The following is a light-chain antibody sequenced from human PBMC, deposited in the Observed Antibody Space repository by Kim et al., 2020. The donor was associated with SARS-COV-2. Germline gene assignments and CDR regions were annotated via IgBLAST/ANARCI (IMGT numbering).Light chain of an antibody. J-gene: IGKJ4*01. CDR3: QQYYSTPLT. CDR1: QSVLYSSNNKNY. V-gene: IGKV4-1*01. Sequence: ANIKCKYSQSVLYSSNNKNYLAWYQQKPGQPPKLLIYWASTRESGVPDRFSGSGSGTDFTLTISSLQAEDVAVYYCQQYYSTPLTFGGGTKVDIK. CDR2: WAS.